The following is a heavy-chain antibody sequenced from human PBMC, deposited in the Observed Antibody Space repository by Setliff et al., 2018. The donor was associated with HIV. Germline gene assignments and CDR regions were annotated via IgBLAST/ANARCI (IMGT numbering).Heavy chain of an antibody. CDR3: ARSGVPPYYYYGMDV. CDR2: INTYNGNT. V-gene: IGHV1-18*01. Sequence: ASVKVSCKASGYNFVGYGINWLRQAPGQGLEWMGWINTYNGNTKYGQKFQGSVTMTTDTSTSTVYMELRNLRSDDTAVYFCARSGVPPYYYYGMDVWGQGTTVTSP. CDR1: GYNFVGYG. J-gene: IGHJ6*02. D-gene: IGHD3-10*01.